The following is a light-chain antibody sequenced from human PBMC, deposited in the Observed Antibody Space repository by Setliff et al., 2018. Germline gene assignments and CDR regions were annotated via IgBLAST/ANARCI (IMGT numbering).Light chain of an antibody. CDR1: RSDVGGYNY. CDR2: EVS. Sequence: QSAPAQPASVSGSPGPSITIYCTGTRSDVGGYNYFSWYQSHPGKVPKLMIYEVSNPPSGLSKRFSGSKSGNTASLTISWLQTEDEADYYCTSYTISSSEVVGTGTMATVL. CDR3: TSYTISSSEV. J-gene: IGLJ1*01. V-gene: IGLV2-14*01.